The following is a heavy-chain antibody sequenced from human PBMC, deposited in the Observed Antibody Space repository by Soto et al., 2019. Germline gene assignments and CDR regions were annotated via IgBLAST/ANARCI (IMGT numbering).Heavy chain of an antibody. CDR2: ISYDGSNK. CDR1: GFTFSSYG. CDR3: VSEHSGWYHFDY. J-gene: IGHJ4*02. Sequence: GGSLRLSCAASGFTFSSYGMHWVRQAPGKGLEWVAVISYDGSNKYYADAVKGRFTISRDNSKNTLYLQMNSLRAEDKAVYYCVSEHSGWYHFDYWGQGTLVTVSS. V-gene: IGHV3-30*03. D-gene: IGHD6-19*01.